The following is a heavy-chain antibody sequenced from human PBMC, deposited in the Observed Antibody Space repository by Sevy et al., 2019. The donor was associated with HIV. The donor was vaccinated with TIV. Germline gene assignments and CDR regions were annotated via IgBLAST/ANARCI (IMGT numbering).Heavy chain of an antibody. J-gene: IGHJ6*02. CDR3: AGGGDSSGWLGWGYYYYGMDV. CDR2: IYYSGST. V-gene: IGHV4-59*01. CDR1: GGSISSYY. Sequence: SETLSLTCTVSGGSISSYYWSWIRQPPGKGLEWIGYIYYSGSTNYNPSLKSRVTISVDTSKNQFSLKLSSVTAAGTAVYYWAGGGDSSGWLGWGYYYYGMDVWGQGTTVTVSS. D-gene: IGHD6-19*01.